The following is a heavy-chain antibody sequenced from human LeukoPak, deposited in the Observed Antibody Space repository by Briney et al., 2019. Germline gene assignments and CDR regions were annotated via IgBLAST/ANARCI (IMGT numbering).Heavy chain of an antibody. Sequence: TGGSLRLSCEASGFTFSSYTIHWVRQAPGKGLEWVSTISSGSSYMYYADSVKGRFTISRDNAKNSLFLQMKSLRVEDTAVYYCARGLRDIPGADHYFYYGMEVWGQGTTVTVSS. CDR1: GFTFSSYT. J-gene: IGHJ6*02. CDR2: ISSGSSYM. CDR3: ARGLRDIPGADHYFYYGMEV. D-gene: IGHD2-15*01. V-gene: IGHV3-21*01.